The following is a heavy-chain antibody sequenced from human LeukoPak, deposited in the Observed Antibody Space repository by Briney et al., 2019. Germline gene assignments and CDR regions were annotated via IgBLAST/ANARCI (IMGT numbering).Heavy chain of an antibody. CDR2: IYQSGST. CDR1: GYSISSDYY. V-gene: IGHV4-38-2*01. D-gene: IGHD3-22*01. J-gene: IGHJ4*02. Sequence: SETLSLTCAVSGYSISSDYYWGWIRQPPGKGLEWIGSIYQSGSTSYSPSLKSRVTISVDTSKNQFSLKLSSVTAADTAVYYCARNGSSGYMDSWGQGTLVTVSS. CDR3: ARNGSSGYMDS.